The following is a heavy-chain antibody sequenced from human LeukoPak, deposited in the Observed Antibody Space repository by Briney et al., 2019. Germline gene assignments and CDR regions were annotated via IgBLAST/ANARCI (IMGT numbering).Heavy chain of an antibody. CDR2: ISSNGGST. CDR3: ARRAGSYFGY. Sequence: PGGSLRLSCAASGFTFSSYAMHGVRQAPGKGLEYVSAISSNGGSTYYANSVKGRFTISRDNSKNTLYLQMGSLRAEDMAVYYCARRAGSYFGYWGQGTLVTVSS. V-gene: IGHV3-64*01. CDR1: GFTFSSYA. D-gene: IGHD1-26*01. J-gene: IGHJ4*02.